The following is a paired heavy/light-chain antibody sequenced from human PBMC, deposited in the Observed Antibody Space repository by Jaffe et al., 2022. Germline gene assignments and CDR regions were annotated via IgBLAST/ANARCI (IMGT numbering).Heavy chain of an antibody. CDR3: ARTRPQLGYCSSTSCYPYYFDY. J-gene: IGHJ4*02. CDR2: IYHSGST. D-gene: IGHD2-2*01. Sequence: QVQLQESGPGLVKPSGTLSLTCAVSGGSISSSNWWSWIRQPPGKGLEWIGEIYHSGSTNYNPSLKSRVTISVDKSKNQFSLKLSSVTAADTAVYYCARTRPQLGYCSSTSCYPYYFDYWGQGTLVTVSS. CDR1: GGSISSSNW. V-gene: IGHV4-4*02.
Light chain of an antibody. CDR1: SSDVGGYNY. Sequence: QSALTQPASVSGSPGQSITISCTGTSSDVGGYNYVSWYQQHPGKAPKLMIYDVSNRPSGVSNRFSGSKSGNTASLTISGLQAEDEADYYCSSYTSSSTPYVFGTGTKVTVL. J-gene: IGLJ1*01. V-gene: IGLV2-14*03. CDR3: SSYTSSSTPYV. CDR2: DVS.